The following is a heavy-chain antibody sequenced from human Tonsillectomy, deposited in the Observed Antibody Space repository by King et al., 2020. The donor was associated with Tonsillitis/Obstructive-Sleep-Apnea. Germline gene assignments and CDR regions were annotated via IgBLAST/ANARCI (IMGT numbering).Heavy chain of an antibody. J-gene: IGHJ6*03. Sequence: VQLVESGGGVVQPGRSLRLSCAASGFTFSSYAMHWVRQAPGKGLEWVAVISYDGSNKYYADSVKGRFTISRDNSKNTLYLQMNSLRAEDTAVYYCAWGGYCSSTSCPEGYYYYYMDVWGKGTTVTVSS. CDR3: AWGGYCSSTSCPEGYYYYYMDV. V-gene: IGHV3-30*04. D-gene: IGHD2-2*01. CDR2: ISYDGSNK. CDR1: GFTFSSYA.